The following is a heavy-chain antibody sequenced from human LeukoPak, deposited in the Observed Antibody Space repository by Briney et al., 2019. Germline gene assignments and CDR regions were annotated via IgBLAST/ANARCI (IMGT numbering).Heavy chain of an antibody. CDR3: ARVGKQWLVLRGWFDP. Sequence: SETLSLTCAVYGGSFSGYYWSWIRQPPGKGLEWIGETNHSGSTNYNPSLKSRVTISVDTSKNQFSLKLSSVTAADTAVYYCARVGKQWLVLRGWFDPWGQGTLVTVSS. V-gene: IGHV4-34*01. CDR1: GGSFSGYY. J-gene: IGHJ5*02. CDR2: TNHSGST. D-gene: IGHD6-19*01.